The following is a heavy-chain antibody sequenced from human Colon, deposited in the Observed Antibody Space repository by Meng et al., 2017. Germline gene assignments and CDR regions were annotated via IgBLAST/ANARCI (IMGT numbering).Heavy chain of an antibody. Sequence: QGQIQTEGEGLLKPSETLPLPRAVSGGSFSGFYWSWIRQPPGKGLEWIGEIDHFGISNYNSSLKGRLTMSVDTSKKQISLTLTSVTAADTAVYYCATGLRHGDWFDPWGPGTLVTVSS. J-gene: IGHJ5*02. CDR2: IDHFGIS. CDR1: GGSFSGFY. D-gene: IGHD4-17*01. V-gene: IGHV4-34*02. CDR3: ATGLRHGDWFDP.